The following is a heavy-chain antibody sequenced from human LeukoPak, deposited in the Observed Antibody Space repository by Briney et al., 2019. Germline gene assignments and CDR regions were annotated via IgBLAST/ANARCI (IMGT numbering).Heavy chain of an antibody. CDR3: AKDQFGGNSEADY. CDR2: ISYDGNDK. D-gene: IGHD4-23*01. CDR1: GFTFSNYG. V-gene: IGHV3-30*18. J-gene: IGHJ4*02. Sequence: QPGGSMRLSCAASGFTFSNYGMHWVRQAPDKGLEWVAVISYDGNDKYYADSVKGRFTISRDNSKNILYLQMNSLRGEDRAVYYCAKDQFGGNSEADYWGQGTLVTVSS.